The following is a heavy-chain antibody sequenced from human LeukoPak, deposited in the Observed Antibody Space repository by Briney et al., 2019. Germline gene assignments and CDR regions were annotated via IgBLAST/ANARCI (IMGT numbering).Heavy chain of an antibody. Sequence: GGSLRLSCSASGFSFSSYTMTWVRQAPGKGPEWVSIISGGGDTTFYTDSVKGRFTISRDKSKNTLYLQMDSLRAEDTAEYYCAEGGEGGSGFYYFDSWGQGTLVTVSS. CDR3: AEGGEGGSGFYYFDS. D-gene: IGHD4-17*01. CDR2: ISGGGDTT. CDR1: GFSFSSYT. V-gene: IGHV3-23*01. J-gene: IGHJ4*02.